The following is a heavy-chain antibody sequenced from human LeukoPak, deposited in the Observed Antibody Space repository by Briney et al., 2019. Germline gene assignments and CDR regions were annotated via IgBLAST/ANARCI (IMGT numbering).Heavy chain of an antibody. Sequence: ASVKVFCKASGYTFTGYYMHWVRQAPGQGLEWMGWINPNSGGTNYAQKFQGRVTMTRDTSISTAYMELSRLRSDDTAVYYCARPEWAVAPKFYYYYGMDVWGQGTTVTVSS. V-gene: IGHV1-2*02. D-gene: IGHD6-19*01. CDR3: ARPEWAVAPKFYYYYGMDV. J-gene: IGHJ6*02. CDR2: INPNSGGT. CDR1: GYTFTGYY.